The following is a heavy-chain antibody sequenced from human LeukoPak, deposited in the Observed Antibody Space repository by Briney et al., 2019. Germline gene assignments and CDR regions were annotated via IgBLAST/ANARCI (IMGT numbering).Heavy chain of an antibody. CDR2: ISYDGSNK. D-gene: IGHD3-22*01. CDR1: GFTFSSYG. CDR3: ANSAEDYYDSSGPFDY. V-gene: IGHV3-30*18. J-gene: IGHJ4*02. Sequence: GGSLRPSCAASGFTFSSYGMHWVRQAPGKGLEWVAVISYDGSNKYYADSVKGRFTISRDNSKNTLYLQMNSLRAEDTAVYYCANSAEDYYDSSGPFDYWGQGTLVTVSS.